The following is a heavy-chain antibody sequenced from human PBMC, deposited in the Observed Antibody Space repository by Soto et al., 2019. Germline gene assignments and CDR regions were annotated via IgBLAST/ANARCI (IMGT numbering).Heavy chain of an antibody. CDR3: ASSSLYGIDV. CDR1: GGSISSGYYY. V-gene: IGHV4-30-4*01. Sequence: PSETLSLTCSVYGGSISSGYYYWSWIRQPPGKGLEWIGNIYYCGKTYYNPSLKSRLIISIDTSKSQFSLKVGSVTPPDTALYYCASSSLYGIDVWGQGTTVAVSS. CDR2: IYYCGKT. J-gene: IGHJ6*02.